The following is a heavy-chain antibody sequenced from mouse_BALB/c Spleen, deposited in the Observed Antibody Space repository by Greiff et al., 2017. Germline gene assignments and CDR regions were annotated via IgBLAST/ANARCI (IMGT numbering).Heavy chain of an antibody. CDR1: GFTFSSYT. V-gene: IGHV5-12-2*01. D-gene: IGHD2-4*01. CDR3: ARHDYDAFAY. J-gene: IGHJ3*01. Sequence: EVQVVESGGGLVQPGGSLKLSCAASGFTFSSYTMSWVRQTPEKRLEWVAYISNGGGSTYYPDTVKGRFTISRDNAKNTLYLQMSSLKSEDTAMYYCARHDYDAFAYWGQGTLVTVSA. CDR2: ISNGGGST.